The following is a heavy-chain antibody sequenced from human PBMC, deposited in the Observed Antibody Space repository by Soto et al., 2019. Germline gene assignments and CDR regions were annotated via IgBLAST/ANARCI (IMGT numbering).Heavy chain of an antibody. J-gene: IGHJ5*02. CDR1: GGSISSGDYA. CDR2: IYHSGYT. V-gene: IGHV4-30-2*01. CDR3: ARDQLEGNWFDP. Sequence: QLQLQESGSGLVMPTQTLSLTCTVSGGSISSGDYAWNWIRQAPGKGLEWIGYIYHSGYTLYNPSLKGRVTISVDKSKNHFSLNLTSVTAADTAVYYCARDQLEGNWFDPWGQGTLVTVSS. D-gene: IGHD1-1*01.